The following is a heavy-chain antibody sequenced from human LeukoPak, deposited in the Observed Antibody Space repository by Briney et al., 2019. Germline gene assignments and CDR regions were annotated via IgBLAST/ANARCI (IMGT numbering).Heavy chain of an antibody. Sequence: KSSETLSLTCAVYGGSFSGYYWSWIRQPPGKGLEWIGEINHSGSTNYNPSLKSRVTISVDTSKNQFSLKLSSVTAADTAVYYCAGAHSDYWGQGTLVIGSS. CDR1: GGSFSGYY. J-gene: IGHJ4*02. CDR2: INHSGST. CDR3: AGAHSDY. V-gene: IGHV4-34*01.